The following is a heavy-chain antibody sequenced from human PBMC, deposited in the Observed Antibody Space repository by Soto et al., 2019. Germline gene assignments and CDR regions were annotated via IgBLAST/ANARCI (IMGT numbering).Heavy chain of an antibody. J-gene: IGHJ5*02. Sequence: ASETLSLTCTVSGGSISSGDYYWSWIRQPPGKGLEWIGYIYYSGSTYYNPSLKSRVTISVDTSKNQFSLKLSSVTAADTAVYYCARVQKAYYYGSGRKKNWFDPWGQGTLVTVSS. CDR2: IYYSGST. CDR3: ARVQKAYYYGSGRKKNWFDP. D-gene: IGHD3-10*01. V-gene: IGHV4-30-4*01. CDR1: GGSISSGDYY.